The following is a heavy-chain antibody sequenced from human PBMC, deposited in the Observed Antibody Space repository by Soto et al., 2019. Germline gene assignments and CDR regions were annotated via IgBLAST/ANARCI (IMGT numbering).Heavy chain of an antibody. J-gene: IGHJ6*02. Sequence: PGGSLRLSCAASGFTFSSYSMNWVRQAPGKGLEWVSYISSSSSTIYYADSVKGRFTISRDNAKNSLYLQMNSLRDEDTAVYYCARDLNYDYVWGSYRLLYGMDVWGQGTTVTVSS. CDR3: ARDLNYDYVWGSYRLLYGMDV. CDR1: GFTFSSYS. V-gene: IGHV3-48*02. CDR2: ISSSSSTI. D-gene: IGHD3-16*02.